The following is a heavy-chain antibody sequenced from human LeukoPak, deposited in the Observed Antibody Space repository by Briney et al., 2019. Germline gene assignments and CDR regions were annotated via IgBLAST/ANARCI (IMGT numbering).Heavy chain of an antibody. D-gene: IGHD3-10*01. V-gene: IGHV4-59*11. J-gene: IGHJ4*02. CDR1: GGSISSHY. CDR3: ARGGYYYGPLVFDY. Sequence: PSETLSLTCTVSGGSISSHYWSWIRQPSGKGLERIGYIYYSGSTNYNPSLKSRVTISVDTSKNQFSLKLSSVTAADTAVYYCARGGYYYGPLVFDYWGQGTLVTVSS. CDR2: IYYSGST.